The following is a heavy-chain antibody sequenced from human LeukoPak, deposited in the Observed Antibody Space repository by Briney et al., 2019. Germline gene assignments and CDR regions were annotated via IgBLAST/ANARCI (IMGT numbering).Heavy chain of an antibody. CDR1: GFTFSSYA. V-gene: IGHV3-30*04. CDR2: ISYDGSNK. Sequence: GGSLRLSCAASGFTFSSYAMHWVRQAPGKGLEWVAVISYDGSNKYYADSVKGRFTISRDNSKNTLYLQMNSLRAEDTAVYYCAKYFHWLLGRLVNYYYYYGMDVWGQGTTVTVSS. D-gene: IGHD3-9*01. J-gene: IGHJ6*02. CDR3: AKYFHWLLGRLVNYYYYYGMDV.